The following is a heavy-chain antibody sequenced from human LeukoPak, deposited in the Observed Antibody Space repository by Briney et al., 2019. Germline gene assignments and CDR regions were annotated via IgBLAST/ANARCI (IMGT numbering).Heavy chain of an antibody. D-gene: IGHD6-13*01. Sequence: SETLSLTCTVSGGSTSSYYWSWIRQPPGKGLEWIGYIYYSGSTNYNPSLKSRVTISVDTSKNQFSLKLSSVTAADTAVYYCARERAGSSWHDGWFDPWGQGTLVTVSS. V-gene: IGHV4-59*01. J-gene: IGHJ5*02. CDR3: ARERAGSSWHDGWFDP. CDR2: IYYSGST. CDR1: GGSTSSYY.